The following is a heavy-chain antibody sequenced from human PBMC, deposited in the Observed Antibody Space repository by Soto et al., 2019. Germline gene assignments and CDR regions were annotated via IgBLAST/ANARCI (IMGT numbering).Heavy chain of an antibody. V-gene: IGHV3-23*01. J-gene: IGHJ6*02. Sequence: GGSLRLSCAAAGFAFSTYAMTWVRQAPGKGLEWVSVISGSGGSSYYAASVKGRFTISRDNSKNTLFLQMNGLRAADTAVYYCAKVTKRAAAGRYEYYKYGMDVWGQGTTVTVSS. CDR1: GFAFSTYA. D-gene: IGHD6-13*01. CDR2: ISGSGGSS. CDR3: AKVTKRAAAGRYEYYKYGMDV.